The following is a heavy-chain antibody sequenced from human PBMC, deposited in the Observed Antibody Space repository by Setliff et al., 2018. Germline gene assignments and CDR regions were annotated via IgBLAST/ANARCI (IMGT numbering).Heavy chain of an antibody. D-gene: IGHD1-26*01. CDR3: ARVSRTIVAARGFDY. CDR1: GYTFTGYY. V-gene: IGHV1-2*04. J-gene: IGHJ4*02. Sequence: ASVKVSCKASGYTFTGYYMHWVRQAPGQGLEGMGWINPNSGGTNYAQKFQGWVTMTRDTSISTAYMELSSLRSEDTAVYYCARVSRTIVAARGFDYWGQGTLVTVS. CDR2: INPNSGGT.